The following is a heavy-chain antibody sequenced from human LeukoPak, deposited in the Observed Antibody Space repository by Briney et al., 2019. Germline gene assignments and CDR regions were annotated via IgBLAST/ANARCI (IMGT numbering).Heavy chain of an antibody. Sequence: SETLSLTCAVSGYSISSGYYWGWIRQPPGKGLEWIGSIYHSGSTYYNPSLKSRVTISVDTSKNQFSLKLSSVTAADTAVYYCVCGLGSTGWFDPWGQGTLVTVSS. J-gene: IGHJ5*02. D-gene: IGHD3-10*01. CDR2: IYHSGST. CDR3: VCGLGSTGWFDP. CDR1: GYSISSGYY. V-gene: IGHV4-38-2*01.